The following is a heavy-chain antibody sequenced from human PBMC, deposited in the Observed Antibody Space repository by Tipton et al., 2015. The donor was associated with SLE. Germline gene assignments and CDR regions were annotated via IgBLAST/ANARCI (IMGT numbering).Heavy chain of an antibody. D-gene: IGHD6-6*01. CDR3: ARGGFLGIAACRRGYYFDY. V-gene: IGHV4-34*01. CDR1: GGSFSGYY. Sequence: TLFLTCAVYGGSFSGYYWSWIRQPPGKGLEWIGEINHSGSTNYNPSLKSRVTISVETSKNQFSLRLSSVTAAGTAVYYCARGGFLGIAACRRGYYFDYWGQGTLVTVSS. J-gene: IGHJ4*02. CDR2: INHSGST.